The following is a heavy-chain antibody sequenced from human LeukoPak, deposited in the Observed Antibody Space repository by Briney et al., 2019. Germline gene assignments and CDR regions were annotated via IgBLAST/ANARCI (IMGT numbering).Heavy chain of an antibody. CDR1: GYTFTDYY. D-gene: IGHD2-2*01. J-gene: IGHJ6*03. CDR2: INPNTGDT. V-gene: IGHV1-2*06. Sequence: ASVKVSCKASGYTFTDYYMHWVRQAPGQGLEWMGRINPNTGDTNYAQKFQGRVTMTRDTSLTTVYMELSRLRSDDTAVYYCAKVVPALTLNYYMDVWAKGPRSPSP. CDR3: AKVVPALTLNYYMDV.